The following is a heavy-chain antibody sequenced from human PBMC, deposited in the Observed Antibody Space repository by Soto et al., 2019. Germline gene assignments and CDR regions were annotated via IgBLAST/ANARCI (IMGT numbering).Heavy chain of an antibody. CDR1: GLPHSSFA. Sequence: EVQLLESGGGLVQPGGSLRLSCTASGLPHSSFAMMWAPGKRLECVSGIYGSGRGIEYADSVKGRFTISRDNSKNTVYLQMTDLRADDTAVYYCAKDAVYNDGLWLMDHWGQGTQVTVSS. CDR3: AKDAVYNDGLWLMDH. CDR2: IYGSGRGI. D-gene: IGHD2-21*01. V-gene: IGHV3-23*05. J-gene: IGHJ4*02.